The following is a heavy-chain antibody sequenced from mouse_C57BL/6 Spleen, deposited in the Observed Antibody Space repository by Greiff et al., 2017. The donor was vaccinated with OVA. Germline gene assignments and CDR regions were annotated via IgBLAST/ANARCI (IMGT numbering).Heavy chain of an antibody. CDR1: GYTFTSYW. J-gene: IGHJ1*03. Sequence: QVQLQQSGAELVKPGASVKLSCKASGYTFTSYWMQWVKQRPGQGLEWIGEIDPSDSYTNYNQKFKGKATLTVDTSSSTAYMQLSSLTSEDSAVYYCVGAGTWYFDVWGTGTTVTVSS. CDR3: VGAGTWYFDV. V-gene: IGHV1-50*01. CDR2: IDPSDSYT. D-gene: IGHD4-1*01.